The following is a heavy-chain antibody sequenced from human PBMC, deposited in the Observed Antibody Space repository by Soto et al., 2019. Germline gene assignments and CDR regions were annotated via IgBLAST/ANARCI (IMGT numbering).Heavy chain of an antibody. V-gene: IGHV4-61*01. D-gene: IGHD3-3*01. CDR2: IYYSGST. CDR3: ARMGYDFN. Sequence: PSETLSLTCTVSGGSVSSGSYYWSWIRQPPGKGLEWIGYIYYSGSTNYNPSLKSRVTISVDTSKNQFSLKLSSVTAADTAVYYCARMGYDFNWGQGTLVTVSS. J-gene: IGHJ4*02. CDR1: GGSVSSGSYY.